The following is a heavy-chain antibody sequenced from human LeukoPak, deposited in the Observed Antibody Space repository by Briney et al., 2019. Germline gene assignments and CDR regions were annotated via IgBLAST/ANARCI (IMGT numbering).Heavy chain of an antibody. Sequence: ASVKVSCKASGGTFSSYAISWVRQAPGQGLEWIGRIIPILGIANYAQKFQGRVTITADKSTSTAYMELSSLRSEDTAVYYCARGKSETLTVTTQGRAFDIWGQGTMVTVSS. CDR3: ARGKSETLTVTTQGRAFDI. D-gene: IGHD4-4*01. V-gene: IGHV1-69*04. J-gene: IGHJ3*02. CDR2: IIPILGIA. CDR1: GGTFSSYA.